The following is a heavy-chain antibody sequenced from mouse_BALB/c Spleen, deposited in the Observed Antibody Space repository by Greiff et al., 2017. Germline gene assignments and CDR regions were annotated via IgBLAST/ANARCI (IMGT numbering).Heavy chain of an antibody. CDR2: IYPGSGNT. D-gene: IGHD1-1*01. J-gene: IGHJ2*01. CDR3: ASGPSTVVGFDY. CDR1: GYTFTDYY. Sequence: QVQLQQSGAELARPGASVKLSCKASGYTFTDYYINWVKQRTGQGLEWIGEIYPGSGNTYYNEKFKGKATLTADKSSSTAYMQLSSLTSEDSAVYFCASGPSTVVGFDYWGQGTTLTVSS. V-gene: IGHV1-77*01.